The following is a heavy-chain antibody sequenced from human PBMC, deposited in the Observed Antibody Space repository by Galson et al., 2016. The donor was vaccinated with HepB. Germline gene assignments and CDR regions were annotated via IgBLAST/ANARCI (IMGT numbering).Heavy chain of an antibody. CDR1: GYRFTNIW. CDR3: ASEEWGAAKY. J-gene: IGHJ4*02. CDR2: IYPGNSNT. V-gene: IGHV5-51*01. Sequence: QSGADVKKPGESLKISCEVSGYRFTNIWIGWVRQTPGKGLEWMGVIYPGNSNTRYRPSFQGQVTISVDKSISTAYLQWSSLKASDTAIYYCASEEWGAAKYWGQGTPVIVSS. D-gene: IGHD1-26*01.